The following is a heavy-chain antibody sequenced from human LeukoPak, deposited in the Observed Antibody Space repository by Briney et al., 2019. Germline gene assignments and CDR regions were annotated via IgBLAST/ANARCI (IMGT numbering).Heavy chain of an antibody. D-gene: IGHD1-26*01. J-gene: IGHJ4*02. V-gene: IGHV1-18*01. CDR3: ARGRWELQNPDY. CDR1: GYTFTSYG. CDR2: ISAYNGNT. Sequence: ASLKVSCKASGYTFTSYGVSRVRQAPGQGLEGMGWISAYNGNTNYAQKLQGRVTMTTDTSTSTAYMELRSLRSDDTAVYYCARGRWELQNPDYWGQGTLVTVSS.